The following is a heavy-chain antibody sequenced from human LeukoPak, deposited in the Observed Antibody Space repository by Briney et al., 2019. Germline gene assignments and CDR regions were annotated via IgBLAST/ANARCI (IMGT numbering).Heavy chain of an antibody. D-gene: IGHD6-25*01. J-gene: IGHJ3*02. Sequence: GGSLRLSCAASGFTFTDYYMSWIRQAPGKGLEWVSYISSSGSTIYYADSVKGRFTISRDNAKNSLYLQMNSLRAGDTAVYYCARSRGRDDAFDIWGQGTVVTVST. CDR2: ISSSGSTI. V-gene: IGHV3-11*04. CDR3: ARSRGRDDAFDI. CDR1: GFTFTDYY.